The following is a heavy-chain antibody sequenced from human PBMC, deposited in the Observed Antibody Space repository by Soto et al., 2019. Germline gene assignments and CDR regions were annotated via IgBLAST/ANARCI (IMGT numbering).Heavy chain of an antibody. CDR1: GGSISSGGYS. Sequence: SETLSLTCAVSGGSISSGGYSWSWIRQPPGKGLEWIGYIYHSGSTYYNPSLKSRVTISVDRSKNQFSLKLSSVTAADTAVYYCARSSVGYYYYGMDVWGQGTTVTVSS. J-gene: IGHJ6*02. CDR3: ARSSVGYYYYGMDV. CDR2: IYHSGST. V-gene: IGHV4-30-2*01.